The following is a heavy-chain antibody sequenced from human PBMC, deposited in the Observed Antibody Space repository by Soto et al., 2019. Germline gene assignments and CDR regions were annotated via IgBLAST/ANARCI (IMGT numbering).Heavy chain of an antibody. Sequence: QLQLQESGPGLVKPSETLSLTCTVSGGSISSSSYYWGWIRQPPGKGLEWIGSIYYSGSTYYNPSLKSPVTISVDTSKNQFSLKLSSVTAADTAVYYCARQSGYCSGGSCYRQTYFQHWGQGTLVTVSS. V-gene: IGHV4-39*01. CDR2: IYYSGST. J-gene: IGHJ1*01. CDR3: ARQSGYCSGGSCYRQTYFQH. CDR1: GGSISSSSYY. D-gene: IGHD2-15*01.